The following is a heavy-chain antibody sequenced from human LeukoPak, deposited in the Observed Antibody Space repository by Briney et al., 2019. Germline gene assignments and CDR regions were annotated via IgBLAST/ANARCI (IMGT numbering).Heavy chain of an antibody. V-gene: IGHV3-23*01. J-gene: IGHJ4*02. CDR3: AKSMSTIQRGYFDF. CDR1: GFTFTTYA. CDR2: ISDTGGNT. Sequence: GGSPRLSCAVSGFTFTTYAMSWVRQAPGKGLEWVSSISDTGGNTYYADSVKGRFTISRDNSKNTLYLQMNSLRGEDTAIYYCAKSMSTIQRGYFDFWGQGTLVTVSS. D-gene: IGHD5-24*01.